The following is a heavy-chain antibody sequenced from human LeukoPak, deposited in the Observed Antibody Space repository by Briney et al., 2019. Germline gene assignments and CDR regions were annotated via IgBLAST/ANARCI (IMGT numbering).Heavy chain of an antibody. D-gene: IGHD1-26*01. Sequence: SETLSLTCTVSGGSISSYYWSWIRQPPGKGLEWIGYINYSGTTDYNPSLKSRVTISVDTSNNQFSLKVSSVTAADTAVYYCARSSGAYRSFDYWGQGTLVPVSS. CDR1: GGSISSYY. CDR2: INYSGTT. V-gene: IGHV4-59*01. CDR3: ARSSGAYRSFDY. J-gene: IGHJ4*02.